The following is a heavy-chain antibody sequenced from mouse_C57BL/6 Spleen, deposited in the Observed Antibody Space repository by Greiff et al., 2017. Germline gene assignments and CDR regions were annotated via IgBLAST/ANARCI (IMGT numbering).Heavy chain of an antibody. Sequence: VQLKESGGGLVKPGGSLKLSCAASGFTFSDYGMHWVRQAPEKGLEWVGYISSGSSSIYYDETVKGRVTLSGDNAKNTVFLQMTRLRSEDTAMYFCARARRAYWGQGALVTVSA. V-gene: IGHV5-17*01. CDR1: GFTFSDYG. CDR2: ISSGSSSI. CDR3: ARARRAY. J-gene: IGHJ3*01.